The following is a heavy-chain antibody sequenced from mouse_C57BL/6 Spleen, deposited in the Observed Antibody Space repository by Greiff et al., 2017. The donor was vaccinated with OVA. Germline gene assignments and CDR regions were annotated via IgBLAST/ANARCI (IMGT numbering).Heavy chain of an antibody. CDR3: ARQRYDYDEYYYAMDY. CDR2: FYPGSGSI. J-gene: IGHJ4*01. V-gene: IGHV1-62-2*01. D-gene: IGHD2-4*01. CDR1: GYTFTEYT. Sequence: VQLQQSGAELVKPGASVKLSCKASGYTFTEYTIHWVKQRSGQGLEWIGWFYPGSGSIKYNEKFKDKATLTADKSSSTVYMELSRLTSEDSAVYFCARQRYDYDEYYYAMDYWGQGTSVTVSS.